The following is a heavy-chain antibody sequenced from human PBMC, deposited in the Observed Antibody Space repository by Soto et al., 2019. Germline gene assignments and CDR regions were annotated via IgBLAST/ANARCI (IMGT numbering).Heavy chain of an antibody. J-gene: IGHJ4*02. CDR1: GFTFSSYA. D-gene: IGHD3-10*01. CDR2: IGGTDGKT. V-gene: IGHV3-23*01. CDR3: AKGMFSSSPAAAGSFDY. Sequence: EVQLLESGGDLVQPGGSLRLSCAASGFTFSSYAMSWVRQAPGKGLEWVAAIGGTDGKTYYADSVKGRFTISRDNSENTPYLQMSRLRAEDTAVYFCAKGMFSSSPAAAGSFDYWGQGALVTVSS.